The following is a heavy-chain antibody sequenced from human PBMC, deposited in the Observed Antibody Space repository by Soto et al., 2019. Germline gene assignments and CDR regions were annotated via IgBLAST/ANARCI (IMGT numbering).Heavy chain of an antibody. J-gene: IGHJ4*02. CDR2: IYYTWST. Sequence: QLQLQESGPGLVKPAETLSLTCTVSGGSISSSDYWWGWIRQPPGKGLEWLGSIYYTWSTYYNPSLMSRVKIAVDTSKNQFSLRLSSVTAAYTGVYYCARQIGRGSWSLDHWGQGTLVTVSS. V-gene: IGHV4-39*01. CDR1: GGSISSSDYW. D-gene: IGHD6-13*01. CDR3: ARQIGRGSWSLDH.